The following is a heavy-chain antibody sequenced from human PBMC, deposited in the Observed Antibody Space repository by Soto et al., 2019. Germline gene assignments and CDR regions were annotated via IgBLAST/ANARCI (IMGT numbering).Heavy chain of an antibody. CDR1: GFTFSSYA. CDR3: ARDGDCSSTSCYAFDI. CDR2: ISSNGGST. D-gene: IGHD2-2*01. Sequence: EVQLVESGGGLVQPGGSLRLSCAASGFTFSSYAMHWVRQAPGKGLEYASAISSNGGSTYYANSVKGRFTISRDNSKNTLYLQMGSLRAEEMAVYYCARDGDCSSTSCYAFDIWGQGTMVTVSS. V-gene: IGHV3-64*01. J-gene: IGHJ3*02.